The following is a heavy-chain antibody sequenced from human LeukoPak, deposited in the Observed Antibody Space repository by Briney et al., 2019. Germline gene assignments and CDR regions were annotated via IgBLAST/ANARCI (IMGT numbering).Heavy chain of an antibody. V-gene: IGHV3-23*01. Sequence: GSLRLSCAASGFTFSSYAMSWVRQAPGKGLEWVSAISGSGSTIYYADSVKGRFTISRDNAKNSLYLQMNSLRAEDTAVYYCARDLYYDSSGSFLGYWGQGTLVTVSS. J-gene: IGHJ4*02. D-gene: IGHD3-22*01. CDR3: ARDLYYDSSGSFLGY. CDR1: GFTFSSYA. CDR2: ISGSGSTI.